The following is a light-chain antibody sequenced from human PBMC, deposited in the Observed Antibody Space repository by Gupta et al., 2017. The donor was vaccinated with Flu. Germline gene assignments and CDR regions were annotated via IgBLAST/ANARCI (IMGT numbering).Light chain of an antibody. CDR1: QYINSR. CDR2: KAS. CDR3: QQYSDYSIT. V-gene: IGKV1-5*03. J-gene: IGKJ4*01. Sequence: DIQMTQSPSTLSASVGDRVTITCRVSQYINSRLTWHQQKPGKALKLLIYKASILESRVPPRFSGSGSGTEFTLTISSLQPEGFATYYCQQYSDYSITFGGGTRVEI.